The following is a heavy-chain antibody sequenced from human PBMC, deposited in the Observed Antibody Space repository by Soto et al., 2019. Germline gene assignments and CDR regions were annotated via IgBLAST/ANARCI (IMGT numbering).Heavy chain of an antibody. D-gene: IGHD5-12*01. CDR3: AGGIQRWLRRINNGYSG. J-gene: IGHJ4*02. V-gene: IGHV1-69*12. CDR2: IIPMFGTA. Sequence: QVQLVQSGAEVKKPESSVKVSCKAPGGTFSTYAISWVRQAPGQGLEWMGGIIPMFGTANYAQRFQDRVTITADESTNTGDLEMSNLRSEDTAVDFWAGGIQRWLRRINNGYSGWGQGTLVTVSS. CDR1: GGTFSTYA.